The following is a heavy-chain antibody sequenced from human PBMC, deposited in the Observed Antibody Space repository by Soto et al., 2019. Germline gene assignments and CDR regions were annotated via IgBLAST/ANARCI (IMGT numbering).Heavy chain of an antibody. Sequence: PSETLSLTCTVSGGSISSYYWSWIRQPPGKGLEWIVYIYYSGSTNYNPSLKSRVTISVDTSKNQFSLKLSSVTAADTVVYYCARLGYYYDSSGYYYFDYWGQGALVTVSS. J-gene: IGHJ4*02. CDR3: ARLGYYYDSSGYYYFDY. CDR2: IYYSGST. V-gene: IGHV4-59*01. D-gene: IGHD3-22*01. CDR1: GGSISSYY.